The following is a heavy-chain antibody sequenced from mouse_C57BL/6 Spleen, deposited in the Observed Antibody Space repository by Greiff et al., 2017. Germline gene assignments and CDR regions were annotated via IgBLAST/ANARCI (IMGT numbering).Heavy chain of an antibody. CDR3: TRENTLYYFDY. CDR1: GCTFTDYE. V-gene: IGHV1-15*01. D-gene: IGHD5-1-1*01. CDR2: IDPETGGT. Sequence: VQLQQSGAELVRPGASVTLSCKASGCTFTDYEMHWVKQTPVHGLEWIGAIDPETGGTAYNQKFKGKAILTADKSSSTAYMELRSLTSEDSAVYYCTRENTLYYFDYWGQGTTLTVSS. J-gene: IGHJ2*01.